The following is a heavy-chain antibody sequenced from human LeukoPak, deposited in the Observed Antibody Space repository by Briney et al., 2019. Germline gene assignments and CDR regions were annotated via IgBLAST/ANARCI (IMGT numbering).Heavy chain of an antibody. D-gene: IGHD2-15*01. Sequence: ASVKVSCKASGYTFTSYDIHWVRQATGQGLEWMGWMNPNSGNTGYAQKFQGRVTMTRNTSISTAYMELSSLRSEDTAVYYCAREGCSGGSCYSWTDGDGKDPWGQGTLVTVSS. CDR2: MNPNSGNT. V-gene: IGHV1-8*01. CDR3: AREGCSGGSCYSWTDGDGKDP. CDR1: GYTFTSYD. J-gene: IGHJ5*02.